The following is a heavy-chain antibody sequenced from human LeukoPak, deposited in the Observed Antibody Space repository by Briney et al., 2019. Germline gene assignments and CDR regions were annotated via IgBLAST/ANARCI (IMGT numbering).Heavy chain of an antibody. Sequence: SETLSLTCTVSGGSISSSSYYWGWIRQPPGKGLEWIGSIYYSGSTYYNPSLKSRVTISVDTSKNQFSLKLSSVTAADTAVYYCANPSLRYFDWSDAFDIWGQGTMVTVSS. V-gene: IGHV4-39*01. CDR2: IYYSGST. J-gene: IGHJ3*02. CDR1: GGSISSSSYY. D-gene: IGHD3-9*01. CDR3: ANPSLRYFDWSDAFDI.